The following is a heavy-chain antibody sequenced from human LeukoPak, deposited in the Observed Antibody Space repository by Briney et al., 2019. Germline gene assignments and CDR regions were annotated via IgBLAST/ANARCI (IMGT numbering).Heavy chain of an antibody. Sequence: SGTLSLTCAVSGAFITNSHWRSWARQPPGKGLEWIGEIYHSGTTNYNPSLQSRVTMSVDKSKNQFSLKLSSVTAADTAVYYCARNPTRRVADFDYWGQGTLVTVSS. D-gene: IGHD3-3*01. CDR2: IYHSGTT. CDR3: ARNPTRRVADFDY. J-gene: IGHJ4*02. V-gene: IGHV4-4*02. CDR1: GAFITNSHW.